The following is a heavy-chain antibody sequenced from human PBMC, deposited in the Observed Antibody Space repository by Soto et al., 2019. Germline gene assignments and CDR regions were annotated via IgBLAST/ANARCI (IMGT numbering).Heavy chain of an antibody. CDR1: GGTFSSYA. J-gene: IGHJ4*02. CDR2: IIPIFSTA. CDR3: ARGESIAAFWCDY. Sequence: QVQLVQSGAEVKKPGSSVKVSCKASGGTFSSYAISWVRQAPGPGLEWMGGIIPIFSTANYAQKFQGRVTITADESTSTAYMEPRSLRSEDTAVYYCARGESIAAFWCDYWGQGTLVTVSS. D-gene: IGHD6-6*01. V-gene: IGHV1-69*12.